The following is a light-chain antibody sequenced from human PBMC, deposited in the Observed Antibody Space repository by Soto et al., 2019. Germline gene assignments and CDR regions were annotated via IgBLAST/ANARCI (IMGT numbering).Light chain of an antibody. V-gene: IGLV1-51*01. J-gene: IGLJ2*01. CDR2: DNN. CDR3: ATWDRSLSVYVL. CDR1: NSNVGSNY. Sequence: QSGLAQPPSVSAAPGQKVTIFCSGSNSNVGSNYVSWYQQLPGTAPKLLIYDNNKRPSGIPDRFSGSKSGTSATLDITGLQTGDEADYYCATWDRSLSVYVLFGGGTKVTVL.